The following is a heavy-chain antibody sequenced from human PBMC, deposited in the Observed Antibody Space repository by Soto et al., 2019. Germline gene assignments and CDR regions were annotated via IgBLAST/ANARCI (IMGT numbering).Heavy chain of an antibody. D-gene: IGHD5-12*01. CDR2: ISAYNGNT. CDR3: ARDIVATIWGYYYYGMDV. J-gene: IGHJ6*02. CDR1: GYTFTSYG. V-gene: IGHV1-18*01. Sequence: QVQLVQSGAEVKKPGASVKVSCKASGYTFTSYGISWVRQAPGQGLEWMGWISAYNGNTNYAQKLQGRVTMTTDTSTSTAYMELRSLRSDDTAVYYWARDIVATIWGYYYYGMDVWGQGTTVTVSS.